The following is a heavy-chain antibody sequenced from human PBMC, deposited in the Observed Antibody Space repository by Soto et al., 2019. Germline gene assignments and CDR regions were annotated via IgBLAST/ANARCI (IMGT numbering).Heavy chain of an antibody. CDR1: GGSISSGDYY. J-gene: IGHJ6*02. Sequence: PSETLSLTCTVSGGSISSGDYYWSWIRQPPGKGLEWIGYIYYSGSTYYNPSLKSRVTISVDTSKNQFSLKLSSVTAADTAVYYCARRGSGRHYYGMDVWGQGTTVTVSS. D-gene: IGHD3-10*01. CDR3: ARRGSGRHYYGMDV. CDR2: IYYSGST. V-gene: IGHV4-30-4*01.